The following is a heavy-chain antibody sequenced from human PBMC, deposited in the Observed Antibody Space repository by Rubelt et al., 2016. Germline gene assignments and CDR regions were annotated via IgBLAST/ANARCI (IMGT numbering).Heavy chain of an antibody. CDR2: MHISGST. V-gene: IGHV4-4*07. D-gene: IGHD2-2*01. CDR3: ARHEYGSETSCYDI. J-gene: IGHJ4*02. Sequence: QLQLQESGPGLVEPSETLSLTCTVSGGSISSDYWSWVRQPAGKGLEWIGRMHISGSTDYNPSLRSRATMSIDTSRNQFSLKLTSVTAADTAGYYCARHEYGSETSCYDIWGQGSLVTVSS. CDR1: GGSISSDY.